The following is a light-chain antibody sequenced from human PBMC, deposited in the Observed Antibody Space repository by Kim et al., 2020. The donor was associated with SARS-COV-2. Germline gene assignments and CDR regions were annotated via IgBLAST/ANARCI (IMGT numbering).Light chain of an antibody. Sequence: GQIVTIACSGSSSNNGSKTVNWYQHLPGTAPRLLVYFDELRPTGVPDRFFGSKSGTSASLAISGLQSEDEGHYYCAAWDDRLNGLVFGGGTKVTVL. V-gene: IGLV1-44*01. CDR1: SSNNGSKT. CDR3: AAWDDRLNGLV. CDR2: FDE. J-gene: IGLJ3*02.